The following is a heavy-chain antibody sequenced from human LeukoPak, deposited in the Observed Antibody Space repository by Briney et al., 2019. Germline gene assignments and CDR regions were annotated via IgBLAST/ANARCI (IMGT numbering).Heavy chain of an antibody. V-gene: IGHV5-10-1*01. Sequence: KISCKGSGYTFTSYWISWVRQLPGKGLEWMGKIDPSDSYTTYNPSFQGHVTISADKSISAAYLQWSSLKASDTTMYYCARHSHYDXWXGYLDYWGQGTLVXVSS. CDR1: GYTFTSYW. D-gene: IGHD3-3*01. CDR2: IDPSDSYT. CDR3: ARHSHYDXWXGYLDY. J-gene: IGHJ4*02.